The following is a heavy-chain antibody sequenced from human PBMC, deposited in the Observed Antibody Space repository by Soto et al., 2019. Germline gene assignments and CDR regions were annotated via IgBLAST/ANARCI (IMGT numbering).Heavy chain of an antibody. J-gene: IGHJ5*02. CDR2: ISAYNGNT. CDR3: ARAVGYSSGSRGWRDP. Sequence: ASVKVSCKASGYTFISYGITWVRQAPGQGLEWMGWISAYNGNTNYAQKLQGRVTMSTDTSTSTAYMELRSLRYDDTAVYYCARAVGYSSGSRGWRDPWGQGTLGTVSS. CDR1: GYTFISYG. D-gene: IGHD6-19*01. V-gene: IGHV1-18*01.